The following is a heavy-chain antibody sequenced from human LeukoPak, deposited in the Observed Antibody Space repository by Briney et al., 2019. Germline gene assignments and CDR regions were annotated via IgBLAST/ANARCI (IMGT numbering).Heavy chain of an antibody. CDR3: ARVGLGWPVY. V-gene: IGHV1-2*02. CDR2: IHPNTGGT. CDR1: GYTFTGYY. Sequence: ASVKVSCKASGYTFTGYYMHWVRQAPGQGLEWMGWIHPNTGGTYYAQKFQGRVTMTRDTSITTDYMELSSLRSEDTAVYYCARVGLGWPVYWGQGTLVTVSS. D-gene: IGHD6-19*01. J-gene: IGHJ4*02.